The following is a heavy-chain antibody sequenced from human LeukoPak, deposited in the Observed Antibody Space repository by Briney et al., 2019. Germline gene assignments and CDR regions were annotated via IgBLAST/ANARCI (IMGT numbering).Heavy chain of an antibody. CDR3: ARESSGYYSTGY. CDR1: GYTFSDHW. J-gene: IGHJ4*02. Sequence: PGGSLRLSCLASGYTFSDHWMSWVRQAPGKGLEWVANIKPDGSEKYYVDSVKGRFTISRDNAKNSLDLQTNSLRAEDTAVYYCARESSGYYSTGYWGQGTLVTVSS. V-gene: IGHV3-7*01. D-gene: IGHD3-22*01. CDR2: IKPDGSEK.